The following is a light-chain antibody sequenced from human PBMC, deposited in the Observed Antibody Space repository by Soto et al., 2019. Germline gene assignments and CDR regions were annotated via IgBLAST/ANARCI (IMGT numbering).Light chain of an antibody. J-gene: IGLJ1*01. CDR2: DVS. CDR3: SSYTSSSTLV. Sequence: QPALTQPASVSGSPGQSITISCTGTSSDVDGYNYVSWYQQHPGKAPKVMIYDVSNRPSGVSNRFSGSKSGNTASLTISGLQAEDEADYYCSSYTSSSTLVFGTGTKLTVL. CDR1: SSDVDGYNY. V-gene: IGLV2-14*01.